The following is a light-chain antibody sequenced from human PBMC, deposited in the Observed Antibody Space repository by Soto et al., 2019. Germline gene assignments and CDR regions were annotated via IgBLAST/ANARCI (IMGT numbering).Light chain of an antibody. CDR1: SSDVGGYNY. J-gene: IGLJ1*01. V-gene: IGLV2-8*01. Sequence: QSALTQPPSASGSPGQSVAISCTGTSSDVGGYNYVSWYQQHPGKAPKLMIYEVNKRPSGVPDRFAGSKSGNTASLTVAGLQAEDEADYYRGSYAGGSSVFGTGTKVTVL. CDR2: EVN. CDR3: GSYAGGSSV.